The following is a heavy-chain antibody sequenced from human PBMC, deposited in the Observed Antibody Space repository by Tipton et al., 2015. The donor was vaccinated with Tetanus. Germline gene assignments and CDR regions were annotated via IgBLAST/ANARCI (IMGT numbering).Heavy chain of an antibody. V-gene: IGHV3-30*18. Sequence: SLRLSCAASGFFFSTYGMHWVRQAPGKGLEWVAVVSHDGSKKYYADAVKGRFTISRDNSKNTLFLQMDSLRPDDTAVYYCAKEFQRARIRFFDSWGQGSQVTASS. D-gene: IGHD2-15*01. CDR1: GFFFSTYG. J-gene: IGHJ4*02. CDR2: VSHDGSKK. CDR3: AKEFQRARIRFFDS.